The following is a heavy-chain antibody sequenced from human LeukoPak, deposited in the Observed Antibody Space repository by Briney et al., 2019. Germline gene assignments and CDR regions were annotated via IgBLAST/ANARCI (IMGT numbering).Heavy chain of an antibody. D-gene: IGHD4-17*01. CDR2: IIPILGIA. CDR1: GGTFTSYA. J-gene: IGHJ1*01. CDR3: ARPYGDFEYFQH. V-gene: IGHV1-69*04. Sequence: SVKVSCKASGGTFTSYAISWGRQAPGQGLEWMGRIIPILGIANYAQKFQGRVTITADKSTSTAYMELSSLRSEDTAVYYCARPYGDFEYFQHWGQGTLVTVSS.